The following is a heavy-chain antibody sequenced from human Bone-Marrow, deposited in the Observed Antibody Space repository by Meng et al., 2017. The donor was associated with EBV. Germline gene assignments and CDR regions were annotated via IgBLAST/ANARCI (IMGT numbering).Heavy chain of an antibody. V-gene: IGHV4-39*01. D-gene: IGHD6-19*01. J-gene: IGHJ4*02. CDR1: GGSISSSSYY. CDR3: ARLGAVAGEGDY. Sequence: QRQLQESGPGLVKPSETLSRTCTVSGGSISSSSYYWGWIRQPPGKGLEWIGSIYYSGSTYYNPSLKSRVTISVDTSKNQFSLKLSSVTAADTAVYYCARLGAVAGEGDYWGQGTLVTVSS. CDR2: IYYSGST.